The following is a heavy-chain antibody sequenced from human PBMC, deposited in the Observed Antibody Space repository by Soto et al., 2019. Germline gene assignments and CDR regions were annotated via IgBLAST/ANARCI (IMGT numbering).Heavy chain of an antibody. CDR3: AGGHPDSSGSSDY. D-gene: IGHD3-22*01. J-gene: IGHJ4*02. CDR1: GGSISSGGYS. CDR2: IYHSGST. Sequence: SETLSLTCAVSGGSISSGGYSWSWIRQPPGKGLEWIGYIYHSGSTYYNPSLKSRVTISVDRSKKQFSLKLSSVTAADTALYYCAGGHPDSSGSSDYWGQGTLVTVSS. V-gene: IGHV4-30-2*01.